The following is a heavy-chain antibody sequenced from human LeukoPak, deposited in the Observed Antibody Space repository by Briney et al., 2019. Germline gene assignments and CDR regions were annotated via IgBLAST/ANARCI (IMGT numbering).Heavy chain of an antibody. D-gene: IGHD6-13*01. Sequence: ASETLSLTCTVSGGSISSHYWSWIRQPPGKGLEWIGYISYSGSTNYNPSLKSRVTISVGTSKNQSSLKLSSVTAADTAVYYCARGPLGPAAGHLNFDYWGQGTLVTVSS. V-gene: IGHV4-59*11. CDR3: ARGPLGPAAGHLNFDY. CDR1: GGSISSHY. CDR2: ISYSGST. J-gene: IGHJ4*02.